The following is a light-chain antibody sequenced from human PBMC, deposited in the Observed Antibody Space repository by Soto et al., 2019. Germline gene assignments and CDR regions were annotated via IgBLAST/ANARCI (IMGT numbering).Light chain of an antibody. CDR3: QQYGSSPPRT. CDR1: RSVSSY. Sequence: EIVLTQSPATLSLSPGESATLSCRATRSVSSYLAWHQQKPGQAPRLLIYGASTRATDVPDRSSGSGSGADFTLSISRLEPEDFAVYYCQQYGSSPPRTFGQGTKVDIK. V-gene: IGKV3-20*01. CDR2: GAS. J-gene: IGKJ1*01.